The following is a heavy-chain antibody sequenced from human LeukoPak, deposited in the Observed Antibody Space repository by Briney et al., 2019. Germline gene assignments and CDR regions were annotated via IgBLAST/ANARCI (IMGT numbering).Heavy chain of an antibody. CDR2: IYYSGIT. D-gene: IGHD4-17*01. CDR1: GSSISSYY. Sequence: PSETLSLTCTVSGSSISSYYWSWIRQPPAKGLDWIGYIYYSGITNYNPSLKSRVTISVDTSKYQFSLMLSSVTAADTAVYYCARGPTVTTYYYGMDVWGQGTTVTVSS. V-gene: IGHV4-59*01. CDR3: ARGPTVTTYYYGMDV. J-gene: IGHJ6*02.